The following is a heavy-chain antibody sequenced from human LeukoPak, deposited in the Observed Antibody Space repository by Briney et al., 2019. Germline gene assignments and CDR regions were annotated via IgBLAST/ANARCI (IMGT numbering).Heavy chain of an antibody. Sequence: ASVKVSCKASGYTFTSYDINWVRQATGQGLEWMGWMNPNSGNTGYAQTFQGRVTMTRNTSISTAYMELSSLRSEDTAVYYCARVRATRFLEWSHSNWFDPWGQGTLVTVSS. CDR3: ARVRATRFLEWSHSNWFDP. D-gene: IGHD3-3*01. V-gene: IGHV1-8*01. CDR1: GYTFTSYD. J-gene: IGHJ5*02. CDR2: MNPNSGNT.